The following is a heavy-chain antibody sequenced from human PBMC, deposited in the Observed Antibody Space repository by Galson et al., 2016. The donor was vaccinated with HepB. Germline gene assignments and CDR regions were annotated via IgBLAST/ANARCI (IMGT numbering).Heavy chain of an antibody. D-gene: IGHD3-16*02. V-gene: IGHV2-70*01. CDR1: GFSVTSSGMC. CDR2: IDWDDGK. Sequence: PALVKPTQTLTLTCIFSGFSVTSSGMCVSWIRQPPGKALEWLALIDWDDGKYYSTSLKTRLTISKDTSKNQVFLTMTNMDPVDTSTYYCARMLSSSNWFDPWGQGTLVTVSS. CDR3: ARMLSSSNWFDP. J-gene: IGHJ5*02.